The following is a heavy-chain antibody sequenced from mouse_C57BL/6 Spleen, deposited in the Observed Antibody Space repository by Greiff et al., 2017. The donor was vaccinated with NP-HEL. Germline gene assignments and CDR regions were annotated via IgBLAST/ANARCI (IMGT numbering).Heavy chain of an antibody. Sequence: EVMLVESGGDLVKPGGSLKLSCAASGFTFSSYGMSWVRQTPDTRLEWVATISSGGSYTYYPDSVKGRFTISRDNAKNTLYLQMSSLKSEDTAMYYCARRERYFDVWGTGTTVTVSS. CDR2: ISSGGSYT. J-gene: IGHJ1*03. V-gene: IGHV5-6*02. CDR1: GFTFSSYG. CDR3: ARRERYFDV.